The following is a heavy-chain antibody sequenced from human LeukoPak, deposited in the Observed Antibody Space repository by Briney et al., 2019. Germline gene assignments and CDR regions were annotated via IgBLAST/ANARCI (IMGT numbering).Heavy chain of an antibody. Sequence: GGSLRLSCAASGFTVSSNYMSWVRQAPGKGLEWVSVIYSGGSTYYADSVKGRFTISRDNSKNTLYLQMNSLRAEDTAVYYCARAMYYYDRVRLGGDAFDIWGQGTMVTVSS. CDR2: IYSGGST. D-gene: IGHD3-22*01. J-gene: IGHJ3*02. V-gene: IGHV3-66*01. CDR1: GFTVSSNY. CDR3: ARAMYYYDRVRLGGDAFDI.